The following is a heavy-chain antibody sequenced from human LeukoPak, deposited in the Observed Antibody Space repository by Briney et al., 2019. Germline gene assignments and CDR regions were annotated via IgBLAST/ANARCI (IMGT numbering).Heavy chain of an antibody. D-gene: IGHD5-12*01. CDR3: AKDDSGYDSGITDY. CDR2: IWYDGSNK. V-gene: IGHV3-33*06. CDR1: GFTFSSYA. Sequence: GGSLRLSCAASGFTFSSYAMSWVRQAPGKGLEWVAVIWYDGSNKYYADSVKGRFTISRDNSKNTLYLQMNSLRAEDTAVYYCAKDDSGYDSGITDYWGQGTLVTVSS. J-gene: IGHJ4*02.